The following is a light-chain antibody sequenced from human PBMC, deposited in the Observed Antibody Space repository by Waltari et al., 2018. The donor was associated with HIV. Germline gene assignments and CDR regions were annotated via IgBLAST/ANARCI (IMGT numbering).Light chain of an antibody. J-gene: IGKJ3*01. CDR2: ATS. CDR3: LQALSFPLT. CDR1: QGLTSY. V-gene: IGKV1-12*01. Sequence: DIQVTQSPSSVSASIGDRVTITCRAIQGLTSYLAWYQQKPGNTPKLLISATSTFQSGVPSRFGGSGSGTDFTLTISNLQPEDFATYYCLQALSFPLTFGPGTKVEVK.